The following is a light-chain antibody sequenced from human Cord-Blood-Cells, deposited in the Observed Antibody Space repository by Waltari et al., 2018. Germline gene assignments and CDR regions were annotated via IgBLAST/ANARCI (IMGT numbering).Light chain of an antibody. CDR2: LNSDGSH. V-gene: IGLV4-69*01. Sequence: QLVLTQSPSASASLGASVKLTCTLSSGHSSYAIAWHQQQPEKGPRYLMKLNSDGSHSKGDGSPDRFSGSSSGAGRYRTISSLQSEDEADYYCQTWGTGIHWVFGGGTKLTVL. CDR1: SGHSSYA. CDR3: QTWGTGIHWV. J-gene: IGLJ3*02.